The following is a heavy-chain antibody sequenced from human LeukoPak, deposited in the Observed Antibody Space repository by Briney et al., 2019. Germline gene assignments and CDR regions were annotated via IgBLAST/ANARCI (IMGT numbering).Heavy chain of an antibody. V-gene: IGHV4-59*01. CDR1: GGSISSYY. CDR3: ARTTEDCSSTSCYQYWFDP. D-gene: IGHD2-2*01. CDR2: IYYSGST. Sequence: ASKTLSLTCTVSGGSISSYYWSWIRQPPGKGLEWIGYIYYSGSTSYNPSLKSRVTISVDTSKNQISLKVRSVTAADTAVYYCARTTEDCSSTSCYQYWFDPWGQGTLVTVSS. J-gene: IGHJ5*02.